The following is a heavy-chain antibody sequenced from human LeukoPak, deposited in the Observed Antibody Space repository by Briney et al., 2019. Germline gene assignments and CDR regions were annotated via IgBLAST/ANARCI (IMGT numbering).Heavy chain of an antibody. CDR1: GFTVSSNY. V-gene: IGHV3-66*01. CDR2: IYSGGST. D-gene: IGHD4-17*01. CDR3: ARDPGSTVTNDAFDI. Sequence: GGSLRLSCAASGFTVSSNYMSWVRQAPGKGLEWVSVIYSGGSTYYADSVKGRFTISRDNSKNTLYLQMNSLRAEDTAVYYCARDPGSTVTNDAFDIRGQGTMVTVSS. J-gene: IGHJ3*02.